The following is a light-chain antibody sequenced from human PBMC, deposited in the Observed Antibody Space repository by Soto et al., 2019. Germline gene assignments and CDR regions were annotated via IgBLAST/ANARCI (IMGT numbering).Light chain of an antibody. J-gene: IGKJ1*01. CDR1: QGISNY. V-gene: IGKV1-27*01. CDR2: AAS. CDR3: QEYNSARWT. Sequence: DIQMTQSPSSLSASVGDRVTITCRASQGISNYLAWYQQKPGKVPKLLIYAASTLQSVVPSRFSGSGSGTNFTLTISSLQPEDVAHYYCQEYNSARWTFGQGAKGVIK.